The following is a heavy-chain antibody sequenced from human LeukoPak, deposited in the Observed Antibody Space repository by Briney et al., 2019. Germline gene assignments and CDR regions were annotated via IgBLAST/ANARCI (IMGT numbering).Heavy chain of an antibody. Sequence: ASVKVSCKESGYTFTSYYMHWVRQAPGQGLEWMGIINPSGGSTSYAQKFQGRVTMTRDTSTSTVYMELSSLRSEDTAVYYCARLYYDFWSGYYTARSYFDYWGQGTLVTVSS. D-gene: IGHD3-3*01. CDR3: ARLYYDFWSGYYTARSYFDY. J-gene: IGHJ4*02. V-gene: IGHV1-46*01. CDR1: GYTFTSYY. CDR2: INPSGGST.